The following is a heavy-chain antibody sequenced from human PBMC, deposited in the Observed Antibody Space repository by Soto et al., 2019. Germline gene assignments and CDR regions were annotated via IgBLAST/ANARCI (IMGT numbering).Heavy chain of an antibody. CDR1: GFTFSSYA. V-gene: IGHV3-30-3*01. CDR2: ISYDGSNK. Sequence: PGGSLRLSCAASGFTFSSYAMHWVRQAPGKGLEWVAVISYDGSNKYYAESVKGRFTISRDNSKNTLYLQMNSLRAEDTAVYYCAREGTIFGVVTDYGMDVWGQGTTVTVSS. CDR3: AREGTIFGVVTDYGMDV. D-gene: IGHD3-3*01. J-gene: IGHJ6*02.